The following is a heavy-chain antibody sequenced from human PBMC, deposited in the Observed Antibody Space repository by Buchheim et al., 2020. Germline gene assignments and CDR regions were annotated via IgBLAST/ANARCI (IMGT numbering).Heavy chain of an antibody. D-gene: IGHD3-16*02. Sequence: EVQLVESGGGLVQPGGSLRLSCAASGFTFSSYWMSWVRQAPGKGLEWVANIKQDGSEKYYVDSVKGRFTISRDNAKNSLYLQMNSLRDEDTAVYYCARNPLRGSYREYYFDYWGQGTL. CDR2: IKQDGSEK. CDR3: ARNPLRGSYREYYFDY. V-gene: IGHV3-7*01. J-gene: IGHJ4*02. CDR1: GFTFSSYW.